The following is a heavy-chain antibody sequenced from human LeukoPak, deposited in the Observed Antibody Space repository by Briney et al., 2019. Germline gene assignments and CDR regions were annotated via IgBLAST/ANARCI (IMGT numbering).Heavy chain of an antibody. CDR1: GGSISSKGYY. J-gene: IGHJ4*02. CDR3: ARHRVVATIDNFDY. D-gene: IGHD5-12*01. V-gene: IGHV4-39*01. CDR2: IYYSGST. Sequence: SETLSLTCTVSGGSISSKGYYWGWIRQPPGKGLEWIVSIYYSGSTYHNPSLKSRVTISVDTSKNQFSLKLSSVTAADTAVYYCARHRVVATIDNFDYWGQGTLVTVSS.